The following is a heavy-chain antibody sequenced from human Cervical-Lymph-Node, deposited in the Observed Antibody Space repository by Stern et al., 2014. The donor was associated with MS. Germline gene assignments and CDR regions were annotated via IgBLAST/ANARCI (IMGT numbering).Heavy chain of an antibody. CDR3: ARAPRTVPRVSLGAFDI. CDR2: IYYSGST. CDR1: GCSISSYY. Sequence: VQLVESGPGLVKPSETLSLTCTVSGCSISSYYWSWIRQPPGKGLEWIGDIYYSGSTNYNPALKSRVTISVDPSKNQFSLKLSSVTAADTAVYYCARAPRTVPRVSLGAFDIWGQGTMVTVSS. V-gene: IGHV4-59*01. J-gene: IGHJ3*02. D-gene: IGHD4-17*01.